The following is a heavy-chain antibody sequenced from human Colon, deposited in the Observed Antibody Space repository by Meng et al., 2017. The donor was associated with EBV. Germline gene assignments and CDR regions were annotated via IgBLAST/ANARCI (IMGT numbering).Heavy chain of an antibody. Sequence: QVQRVQSGSELKKPGASVKVSCKASGYTFTSYAMNWVRQAPGQGLEWMGWINTNTGNPTYAQGFTGRFVFSLDTSVSTAYLQISSLKAEDTAVYYCARETLGYCSSTSCHIGPPDYWGQGTLVTVSS. CDR3: ARETLGYCSSTSCHIGPPDY. J-gene: IGHJ4*02. CDR1: GYTFTSYA. V-gene: IGHV7-4-1*02. D-gene: IGHD2-2*01. CDR2: INTNTGNP.